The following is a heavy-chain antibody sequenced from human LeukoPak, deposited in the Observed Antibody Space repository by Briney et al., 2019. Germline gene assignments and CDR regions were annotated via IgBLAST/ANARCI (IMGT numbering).Heavy chain of an antibody. CDR3: AKVRESTAMASPLSD. Sequence: PGGSLRPSCAGSGFTFSSYGMHWVRQAPGKGLGWVAVISYDGSNKYYADSVKGRFTISRDNSKNTLYLQMNSLRAEDTAVYYCAKVRESTAMASPLSDWGQGTLVTVSS. CDR1: GFTFSSYG. D-gene: IGHD5-18*01. CDR2: ISYDGSNK. J-gene: IGHJ4*02. V-gene: IGHV3-30*18.